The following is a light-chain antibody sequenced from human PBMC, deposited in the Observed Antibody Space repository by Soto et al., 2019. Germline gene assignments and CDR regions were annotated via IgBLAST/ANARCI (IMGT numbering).Light chain of an antibody. V-gene: IGKV3-15*01. Sequence: EIVMARFPATLSVSPGERATPSCRASQNIIRNLAWYQQKPGQAPRLLIDGASTRATGIPARFSGSGSGTHFTLTISRLEPGDFAVYYCQHFGGTTFTFGQGTRLEIK. J-gene: IGKJ5*01. CDR3: QHFGGTTFT. CDR1: QNIIRN. CDR2: GAS.